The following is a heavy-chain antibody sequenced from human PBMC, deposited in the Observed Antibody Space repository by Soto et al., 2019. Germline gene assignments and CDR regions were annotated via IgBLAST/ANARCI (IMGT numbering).Heavy chain of an antibody. CDR3: ARTSQGSGSYYDY. CDR2: IIPILGIA. D-gene: IGHD3-10*01. V-gene: IGHV1-69*02. CDR1: GGTFSSYI. Sequence: QVQLVQSGAEVKKPGSSVKVSCKASGGTFSSYIISWVRQAPGQGLEWMGRIIPILGIANYAQKFQGRVTITADKSTSTAYMELSSLRSEDTAVYYCARTSQGSGSYYDYWGQGTLVTVSS. J-gene: IGHJ4*02.